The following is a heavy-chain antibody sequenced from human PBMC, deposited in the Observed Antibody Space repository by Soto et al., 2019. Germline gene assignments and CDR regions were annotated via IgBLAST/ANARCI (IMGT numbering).Heavy chain of an antibody. Sequence: PETMALTCTFSGGSISCYYWSWIRQPPRKGLEWIGYIYYSGGTNYNPSLKSRVTISVDTSRNQFSLKLSSVTAADTAVYYCARHVGPASNPFDFWGQGTMVTVSS. CDR3: ARHVGPASNPFDF. CDR2: IYYSGGT. J-gene: IGHJ3*01. V-gene: IGHV4-59*08. CDR1: GGSISCYY.